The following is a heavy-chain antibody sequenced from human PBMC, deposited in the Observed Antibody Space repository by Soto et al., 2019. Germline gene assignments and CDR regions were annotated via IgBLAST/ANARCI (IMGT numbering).Heavy chain of an antibody. CDR3: ARPVPAVFDFWSGPCCFDL. V-gene: IGHV4-39*01. CDR1: GGSISSSSYY. Sequence: PSETLSLTCTVSGGSISSSSYYWGWIRQPPGKGLEWIGSIYYSGSTYYNPSLKSRVTISVDTSKNQFSLKLSSVTAADTAVYYRARPVPAVFDFWSGPCCFDLWGQATLVTVSS. J-gene: IGHJ5*02. CDR2: IYYSGST. D-gene: IGHD3-3*01.